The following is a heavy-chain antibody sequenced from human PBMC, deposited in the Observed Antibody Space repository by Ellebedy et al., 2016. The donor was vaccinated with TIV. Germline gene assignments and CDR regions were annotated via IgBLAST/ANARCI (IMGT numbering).Heavy chain of an antibody. CDR2: VLPLVGTT. CDR1: GGTFSSYA. CDR3: TRQEWDVYSSE. Sequence: AASVKVSCKASGGTFSSYALNWVRQAPGQGLEWLGSVLPLVGTTDYSQKFRDRVTITADESTSTAYMELSSLGSEDTAIYYCTRQEWDVYSSEWGQGSLVTVSS. J-gene: IGHJ4*02. D-gene: IGHD5-24*01. V-gene: IGHV1-69*13.